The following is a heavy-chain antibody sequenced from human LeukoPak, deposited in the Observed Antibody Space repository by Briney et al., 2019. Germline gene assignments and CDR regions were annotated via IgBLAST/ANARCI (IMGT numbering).Heavy chain of an antibody. Sequence: GASVKVSCKASGYTFTGYYMHWVRQAPGQGLEWMGWINPNSGGTNYAQKFQGWVTMTRDTSISTAYMELSRLRSDDTAVYYCAREGFPYTAMVYFDYWGQGTLVTVSS. CDR1: GYTFTGYY. CDR2: INPNSGGT. J-gene: IGHJ4*02. CDR3: AREGFPYTAMVYFDY. D-gene: IGHD5-18*01. V-gene: IGHV1-2*04.